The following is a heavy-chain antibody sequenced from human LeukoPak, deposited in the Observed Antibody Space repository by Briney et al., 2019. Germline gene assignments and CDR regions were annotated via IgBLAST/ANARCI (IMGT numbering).Heavy chain of an antibody. D-gene: IGHD3-10*01. CDR2: IYTSGST. CDR3: ARARITMVRGVIGSWFDP. J-gene: IGHJ5*02. Sequence: SETLSLTCTVSGGSISSYYWSWIRQPAGKGLEWIGRIYTSGSTNYNPSLKSRVTMSVDTSKNQFSLKLSSVTAADTAVYYCARARITMVRGVIGSWFDPCGQGTLVTVSS. CDR1: GGSISSYY. V-gene: IGHV4-4*07.